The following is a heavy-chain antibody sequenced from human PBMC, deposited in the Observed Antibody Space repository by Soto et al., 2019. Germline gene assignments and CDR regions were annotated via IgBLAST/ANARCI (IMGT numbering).Heavy chain of an antibody. J-gene: IGHJ6*02. D-gene: IGHD3-3*01. Sequence: PSETLSLTCTVSGGSISSGGYYWSWIRQHPGKGLEWIGYIYYSGSTYYNPSLKSRVTISVDTSKNQFSLKLSSVTAADTAVYYCARDQYFGFWSGYLDPNYYYGMDVWGQGTTVTVSS. V-gene: IGHV4-31*03. CDR1: GGSISSGGYY. CDR3: ARDQYFGFWSGYLDPNYYYGMDV. CDR2: IYYSGST.